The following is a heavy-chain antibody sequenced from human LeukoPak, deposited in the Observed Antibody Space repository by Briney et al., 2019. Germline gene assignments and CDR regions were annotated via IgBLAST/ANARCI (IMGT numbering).Heavy chain of an antibody. CDR2: INHSGST. V-gene: IGHV4-34*01. Sequence: SETLSLTCAVYGGSFSGYYWSWIRQPPGKGLEWIGEINHSGSTNYNPSLKSRVTISVDTSKNQFSLKLSSVTAADTAVYYCARAYVVVPAIALRFEPRGQGTLVTVSS. CDR3: ARAYVVVPAIALRFEP. J-gene: IGHJ5*02. CDR1: GGSFSGYY. D-gene: IGHD2-2*01.